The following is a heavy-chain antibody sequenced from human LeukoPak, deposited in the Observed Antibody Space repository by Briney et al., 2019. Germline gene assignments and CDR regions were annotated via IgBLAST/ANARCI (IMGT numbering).Heavy chain of an antibody. CDR2: ISGSGGST. CDR1: GCTFSSYA. Sequence: GGSLRLSCAASGCTFSSYAMSWVRQAPGKGLEWVSAISGSGGSTYYADSVKGRFTVSRDNAKNSLYLQMNSLTDEDTAVYYCARNPAGIGDYWGQGTLVTVSS. V-gene: IGHV3-23*01. J-gene: IGHJ4*02. D-gene: IGHD1-26*01. CDR3: ARNPAGIGDY.